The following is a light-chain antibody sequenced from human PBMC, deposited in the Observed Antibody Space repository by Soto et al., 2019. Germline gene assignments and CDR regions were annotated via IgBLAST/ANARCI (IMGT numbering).Light chain of an antibody. CDR2: YDS. J-gene: IGLJ2*01. CDR3: QVWDSSVNPVV. V-gene: IGLV3-21*04. Sequence: SYELTQPPSVSVAPGKTARITCGGNNIGSKSVHWYQRKPGQAPVLVIYYDSDRPSGIPERFSGSNSGNTATLTISRVEAGDEADYYCQVWDSSVNPVVFGGGTKLTVL. CDR1: NIGSKS.